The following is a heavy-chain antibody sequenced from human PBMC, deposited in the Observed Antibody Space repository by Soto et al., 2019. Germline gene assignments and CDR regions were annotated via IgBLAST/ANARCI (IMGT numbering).Heavy chain of an antibody. D-gene: IGHD3-3*01. J-gene: IGHJ4*02. CDR1: GFTLSDHF. CDR3: AKDRVRSYDFWSGYRPVPLVDN. CDR2: ISSSGGTT. Sequence: QVLMVESGGILVKPGGSLRLSCAASGFTLSDHFMSWIRQAPGGGLEWVSSISSSGGTTHYAASVRGRFTISRDNAMNSLFLEMNSLRAVDTAVYYCAKDRVRSYDFWSGYRPVPLVDNWGLGTVVTGTS. V-gene: IGHV3-11*01.